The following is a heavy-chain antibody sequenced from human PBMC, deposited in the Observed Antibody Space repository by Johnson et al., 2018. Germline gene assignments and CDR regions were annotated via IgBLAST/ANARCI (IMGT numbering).Heavy chain of an antibody. J-gene: IGHJ6*03. CDR1: GFTFSDYY. Sequence: QVQLVQSGGGVVQPGRSLRLSCAASGFTFSDYYMSWIRQAPGKGLEWVSYISNSGFTIYYADSVKGRFTISRDNAKNSLYLQMNSLRAEATALYYCAGNSDYDVTFGYNYYMDVWGKGTTVTVSS. CDR3: AGNSDYDVTFGYNYYMDV. D-gene: IGHD5-12*01. CDR2: ISNSGFTI. V-gene: IGHV3-11*04.